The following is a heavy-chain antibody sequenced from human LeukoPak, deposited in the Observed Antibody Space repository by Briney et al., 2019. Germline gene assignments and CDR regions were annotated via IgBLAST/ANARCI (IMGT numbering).Heavy chain of an antibody. CDR1: GFSFSVYW. Sequence: AGGSLRLSCAASGFSFSVYWMHWVRQAPGKGLEWVANIKQDGSEKYYVDSVKGRFTISRDNAKNSLYLQMNSLRAEDTAVYYCARDLPHFDYWGQGTLVTVSS. CDR3: ARDLPHFDY. V-gene: IGHV3-7*01. CDR2: IKQDGSEK. J-gene: IGHJ4*02.